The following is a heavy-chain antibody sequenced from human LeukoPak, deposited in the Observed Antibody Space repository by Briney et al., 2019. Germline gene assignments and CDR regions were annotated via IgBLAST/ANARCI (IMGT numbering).Heavy chain of an antibody. CDR2: IWYDGSNK. Sequence: GGSLRLSCAASGFTFSSYGMHWVRQAPGKGLEWVAIIWYDGSNKYYADSVKGRFTISRDNSKNTLYLQMNSLRAEDTAVYYCARASGYCSGGSYYTTLDYWGQGTLVTVSS. CDR3: ARASGYCSGGSYYTTLDY. V-gene: IGHV3-33*01. CDR1: GFTFSSYG. D-gene: IGHD2-15*01. J-gene: IGHJ4*02.